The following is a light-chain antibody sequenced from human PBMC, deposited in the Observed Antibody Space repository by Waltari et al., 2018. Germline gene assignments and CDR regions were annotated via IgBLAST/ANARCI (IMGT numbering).Light chain of an antibody. CDR3: QQYYSTLSWT. Sequence: DIQMAQSPSSLSASVGDRVTITCRASQNIRNYLNWYQKKPGKAPKLLISATSSLQSGVPSRFSGSGSGTDFTLTISSLQAEDVAVYYCQQYYSTLSWTFGQGTKVEIK. CDR2: ATS. CDR1: QNIRNY. V-gene: IGKV1-39*01. J-gene: IGKJ1*01.